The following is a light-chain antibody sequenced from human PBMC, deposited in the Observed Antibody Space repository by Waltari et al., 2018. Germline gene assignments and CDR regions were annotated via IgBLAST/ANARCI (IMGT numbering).Light chain of an antibody. J-gene: IGLJ2*01. Sequence: QSVLTQPPSVSAAPGQEVTISCPGGSPNVGYNSLSWSHQPPGTPPKLLIHEHNKRPSGIPDRFSGSKSGTSATLGITGVQTGDEAVYYGGTWDSDLDARVFGGGTKVTVL. CDR1: SPNVGYNS. CDR2: EHN. CDR3: GTWDSDLDARV. V-gene: IGLV1-51*02.